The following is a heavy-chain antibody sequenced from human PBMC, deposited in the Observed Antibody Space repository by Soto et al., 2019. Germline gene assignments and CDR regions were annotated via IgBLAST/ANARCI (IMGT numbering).Heavy chain of an antibody. CDR2: IYYSGST. Sequence: PSETLSLTCTVSGGSISSSSYYWGWIRQPPGKGLEWIGSIYYSGSTNHNPSLKSRVTISVDTSKNQFSLKLNSVTAADTAVYSCARGVRGRKISDYWGQGALVTVSS. J-gene: IGHJ4*02. D-gene: IGHD3-10*01. V-gene: IGHV4-39*07. CDR3: ARGVRGRKISDY. CDR1: GGSISSSSYY.